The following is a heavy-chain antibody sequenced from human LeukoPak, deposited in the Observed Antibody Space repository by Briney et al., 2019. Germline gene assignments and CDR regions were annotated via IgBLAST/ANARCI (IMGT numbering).Heavy chain of an antibody. Sequence: SETLSLTCTVSGGSISSGGYYWSWIRQPPGKGLEWIGYIYHSGSTYYNPSLKSRVTISVDRSKNQFSLKLSSVTAADTAVYYCARVACSSTSCYGPYYYYMDVWGKGTTVTVSS. V-gene: IGHV4-30-2*01. CDR3: ARVACSSTSCYGPYYYYMDV. D-gene: IGHD2-2*01. CDR1: GGSISSGGYY. CDR2: IYHSGST. J-gene: IGHJ6*03.